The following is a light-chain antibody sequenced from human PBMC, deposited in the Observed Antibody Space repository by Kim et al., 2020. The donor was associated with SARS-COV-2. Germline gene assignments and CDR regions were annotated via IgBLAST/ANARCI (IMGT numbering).Light chain of an antibody. CDR2: DVS. V-gene: IGLV2-14*03. Sequence: GQSHTISCTGTSSDVGGYNYVSWYQQHPGKAPKLMIYDVSNRPSGVSNRFSGSKSGNTASLTISGLQAEDEADYYCSSYTSSIPYVFGTGTKVTVL. CDR1: SSDVGGYNY. J-gene: IGLJ1*01. CDR3: SSYTSSIPYV.